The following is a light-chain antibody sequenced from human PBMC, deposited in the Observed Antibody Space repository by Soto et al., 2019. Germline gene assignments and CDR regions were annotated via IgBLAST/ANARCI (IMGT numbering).Light chain of an antibody. CDR3: QQSYSTPFT. J-gene: IGKJ3*01. Sequence: DIQMTQSPSSLSASVGDRVTITCRASQSISSYLNWYQQKPGKAPKLLIYAASSLQSGVPSTFSGSRSGTDFTLTISSLQPVDFATYYCQQSYSTPFTFGPGTKVDIK. V-gene: IGKV1-39*01. CDR2: AAS. CDR1: QSISSY.